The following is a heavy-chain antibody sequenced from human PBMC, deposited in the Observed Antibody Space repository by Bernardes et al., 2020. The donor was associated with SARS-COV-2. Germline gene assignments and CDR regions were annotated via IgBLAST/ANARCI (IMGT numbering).Heavy chain of an antibody. CDR1: GFTFSSYS. Sequence: GGSLRLSCAASGFTFSSYSMNWVRQSPGKGLEWVSSISSSSSYIYYADSVKGRFTISRDNAKNSLYLQMNSLRAEDTAVYYCARAVIVGATLDYWGQGTLVTVSS. D-gene: IGHD1-26*01. CDR2: ISSSSSYI. J-gene: IGHJ4*02. V-gene: IGHV3-21*01. CDR3: ARAVIVGATLDY.